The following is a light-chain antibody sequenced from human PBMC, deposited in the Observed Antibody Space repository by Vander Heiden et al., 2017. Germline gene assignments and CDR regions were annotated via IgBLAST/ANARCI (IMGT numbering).Light chain of an antibody. CDR2: LDS. CDR3: QAWDSGSVV. J-gene: IGLJ2*01. V-gene: IGLV3-1*01. CDR1: KLGDKH. Sequence: SYELTQPPSVSVSPRQTASISCSGDKLGDKHACWYQQRSGQSPVLVIYLDSERPSGIPERFSGSNSGNTATLTISGTQAMDEADYYCQAWDSGSVVFGGGTRLTVL.